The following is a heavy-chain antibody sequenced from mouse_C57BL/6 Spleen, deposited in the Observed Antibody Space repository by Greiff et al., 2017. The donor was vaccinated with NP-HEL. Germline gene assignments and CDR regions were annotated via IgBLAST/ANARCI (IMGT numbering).Heavy chain of an antibody. V-gene: IGHV1-47*01. CDR1: GYTFTTYP. Sequence: QVQLKESGAELVKPGASVKMSCKASGYTFTTYPIEWMKQNHGKSLEWIGNFHPYNDDTTYNEKFKGKATLTVEKSSSTVYLELSRLTSDDSAVYYCARGYYSNLYYAMDYWGQGTSVTVSS. CDR2: FHPYNDDT. D-gene: IGHD2-5*01. CDR3: ARGYYSNLYYAMDY. J-gene: IGHJ4*01.